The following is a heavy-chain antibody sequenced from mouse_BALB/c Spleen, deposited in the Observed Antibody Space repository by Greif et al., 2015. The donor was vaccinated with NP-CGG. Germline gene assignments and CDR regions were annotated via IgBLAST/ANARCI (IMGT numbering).Heavy chain of an antibody. Sequence: VHVKQSGTVLARPGASVKMSCKASGYPFTSYWMHWVKQRPGQGLEWIGAIYPGNSDTSYNQKFKGKAKLTAVTSTSTAYMELSSLTNEDSAVYYCTRSTGPYYFDYWGQGTTLTVSS. CDR3: TRSTGPYYFDY. D-gene: IGHD4-1*01. CDR1: GYPFTSYW. CDR2: IYPGNSDT. V-gene: IGHV1-5*01. J-gene: IGHJ2*01.